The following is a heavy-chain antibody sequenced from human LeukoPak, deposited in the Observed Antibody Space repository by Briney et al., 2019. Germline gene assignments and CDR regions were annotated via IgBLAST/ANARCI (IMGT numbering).Heavy chain of an antibody. CDR1: GYTFTSYA. Sequence: SVKVSCKASGYTFTSYAMHWVRQAPGQRLEWMGGSIPIFGTANYAQKFQGRVTITADESTSTAYMELSSLRSEDTAVYYCARGYCSSTSCEDAFDIWGQGTMVTVSS. J-gene: IGHJ3*02. D-gene: IGHD2-2*01. CDR2: SIPIFGTA. V-gene: IGHV1-69*13. CDR3: ARGYCSSTSCEDAFDI.